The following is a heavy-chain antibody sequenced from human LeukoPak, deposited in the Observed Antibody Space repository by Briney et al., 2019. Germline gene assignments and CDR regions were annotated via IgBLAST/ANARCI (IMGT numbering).Heavy chain of an antibody. V-gene: IGHV1-2*02. D-gene: IGHD6-13*01. CDR2: INPNSGGT. CDR1: GYTFTGYY. J-gene: IGHJ6*02. CDR3: AREEVIAAAGQYYYYGMDV. Sequence: GASVRVSCKASGYTFTGYYMHWVRQAPGQGLEWMGWINPNSGGTNYAQKFQGRVTMTRDTSISTAYMELSRLRSDDTAVYYCAREEVIAAAGQYYYYGMDVWGQGTTVTVSS.